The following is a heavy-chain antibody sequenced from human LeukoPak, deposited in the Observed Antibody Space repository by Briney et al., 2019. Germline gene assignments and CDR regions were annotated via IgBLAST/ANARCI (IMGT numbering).Heavy chain of an antibody. D-gene: IGHD2-2*01. CDR1: GGSISSRSSY. CDR2: IYYSGST. CDR3: ARDCSSTSCFPNDALGI. Sequence: PSETLSLTCTVSGGSISSRSSYWGWIRQPPGKGLEWIGSIYYSGSTYYNPSLKSRVTISVDTSKNQFSLRLSSVTAADTAVYYCARDCSSTSCFPNDALGIWPQGTMVPVSS. J-gene: IGHJ3*02. V-gene: IGHV4-39*07.